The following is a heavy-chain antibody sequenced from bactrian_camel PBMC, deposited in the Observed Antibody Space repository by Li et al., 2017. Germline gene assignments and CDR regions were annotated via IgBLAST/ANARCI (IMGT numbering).Heavy chain of an antibody. CDR2: INRGSGGDSS. CDR1: GFTFSSYG. V-gene: IGHV3S40*01. D-gene: IGHD1*01. J-gene: IGHJ6*01. Sequence: VQLVESGGGLVQPGGSLRLSCAASGFTFSSYGMSWVRQAPGKGLEWVSGINRGSGGDSSYVADSVKGRFTISRDNAKNTGYLQMNSLKPEDTAVYYCAAEINPRGVPDFGYWGQGTQVTV. CDR3: AAEINPRGVPDFGY.